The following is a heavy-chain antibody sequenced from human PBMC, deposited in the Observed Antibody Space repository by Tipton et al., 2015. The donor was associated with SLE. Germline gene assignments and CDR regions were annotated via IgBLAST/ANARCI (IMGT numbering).Heavy chain of an antibody. J-gene: IGHJ3*01. D-gene: IGHD1-26*01. CDR3: AKAQGAIVPNDAFDF. V-gene: IGHV3-23*01. CDR1: GFTFNNYA. CDR2: ISGSGDST. Sequence: GSLRLSCTASGFTFNNYAMNWVRQAPGKGLEWVSGISGSGDSTYSGDSVKGRFTISRDNSKKTLYLQMNSLRVEDTAIYYCAKAQGAIVPNDAFDFGGQGTMVTVSS.